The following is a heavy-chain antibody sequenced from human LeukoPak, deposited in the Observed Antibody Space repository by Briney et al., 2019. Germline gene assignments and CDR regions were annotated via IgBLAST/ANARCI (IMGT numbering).Heavy chain of an antibody. D-gene: IGHD3-22*01. CDR2: ISSSGSTI. J-gene: IGHJ4*02. Sequence: SGGSLRLSCAASGFTFSSYSMNWVRQAPGKGLEWVSYISSSGSTIYYADSVKGRFTISRDNAKNSLYLQMNSLRAEDTAVYYCARDPPTYYYDSSGYALDYWGQGTLVTVSS. V-gene: IGHV3-48*04. CDR1: GFTFSSYS. CDR3: ARDPPTYYYDSSGYALDY.